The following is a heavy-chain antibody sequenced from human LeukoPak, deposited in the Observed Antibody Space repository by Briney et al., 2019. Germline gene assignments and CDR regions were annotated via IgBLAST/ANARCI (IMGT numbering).Heavy chain of an antibody. Sequence: GGSLRLSCAASGFIFSSYAMSWVRQAPGKGLEWVSGISGSGASTDYADSAKGRFTISRDNAKNSLYLLMNSLRAEDTALYYCAKDIFHDDGDAFDIWGQGTMVTVSS. J-gene: IGHJ3*02. CDR2: ISGSGAST. CDR3: AKDIFHDDGDAFDI. CDR1: GFIFSSYA. D-gene: IGHD1-1*01. V-gene: IGHV3-23*01.